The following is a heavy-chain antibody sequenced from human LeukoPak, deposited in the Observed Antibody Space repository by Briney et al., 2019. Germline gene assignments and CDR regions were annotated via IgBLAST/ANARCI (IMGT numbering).Heavy chain of an antibody. CDR3: AREFTSGSYYNSEYNWFDP. V-gene: IGHV1-2*02. CDR2: INPNSGGT. CDR1: GYTFTGYY. D-gene: IGHD3-10*01. J-gene: IGHJ5*02. Sequence: ASVKVSCKASGYTFTGYYMHWVRQAPGQGLEWMGWINPNSGGTNYAQKFQGRVTMTGDTSISTAYMELSRLRSDDTAVYYCAREFTSGSYYNSEYNWFDPWGQGTLVTVSS.